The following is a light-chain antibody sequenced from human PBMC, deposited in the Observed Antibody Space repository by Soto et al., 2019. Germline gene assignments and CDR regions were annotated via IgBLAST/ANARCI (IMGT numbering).Light chain of an antibody. J-gene: IGKJ3*01. CDR3: QQFNSRFT. CDR2: DAS. Sequence: AIQLTQSPSSLSASVGDRVTITCRASQGINSALAWYQQKPGKAPKLLIYDASSLESGVPSRFSGSGSGTDFTLTISSLQPEDFATYYCQQFNSRFTFGPGTKVDIK. V-gene: IGKV1-13*02. CDR1: QGINSA.